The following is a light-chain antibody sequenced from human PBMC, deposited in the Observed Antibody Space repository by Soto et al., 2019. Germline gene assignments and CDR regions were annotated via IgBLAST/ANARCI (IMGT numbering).Light chain of an antibody. V-gene: IGKV3-20*01. J-gene: IGKJ5*01. CDR2: GAS. CDR3: QQYTGPPTT. Sequence: EIVLTQSPATLSVSPLERVILSFMASQSVDISLAWYQQKPGQAPRLLIYGASSRATGIPDRFSGGGSGTDFTLTITRLEPEDSAVYFCQQYTGPPTTFGQGTRLEIK. CDR1: QSVDIS.